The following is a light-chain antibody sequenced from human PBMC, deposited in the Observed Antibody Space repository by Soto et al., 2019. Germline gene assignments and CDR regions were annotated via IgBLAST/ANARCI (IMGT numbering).Light chain of an antibody. CDR2: SNN. Sequence: QSVLTQPPSASGTPGQRVTISCSGGRTNIGSNYLYWYQQLPGTAPQLLMSSNNHRPSGGPDRFSGSKSGTSASLAISGRRYDDEADYYCAAWDDSRSGEVFGGGTKLTVL. CDR1: RTNIGSNY. CDR3: AAWDDSRSGEV. J-gene: IGLJ3*02. V-gene: IGLV1-47*01.